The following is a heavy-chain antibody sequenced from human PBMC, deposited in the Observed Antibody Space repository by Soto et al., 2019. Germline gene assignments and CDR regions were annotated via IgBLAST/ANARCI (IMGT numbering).Heavy chain of an antibody. V-gene: IGHV1-18*01. CDR3: ARASGTSSWFDP. CDR1: GYTFTSYG. Sequence: QVQLVQSGAEVKKPGASVKVSCKASGYTFTSYGISWVRQAPGQGLEGMGWTSAYNGNTNYAQKLQGRVTMTTDTSPSTAYMDPRSLRSADTAVYYCARASGTSSWFDPWGQGTLVTVSS. D-gene: IGHD1-26*01. J-gene: IGHJ5*02. CDR2: TSAYNGNT.